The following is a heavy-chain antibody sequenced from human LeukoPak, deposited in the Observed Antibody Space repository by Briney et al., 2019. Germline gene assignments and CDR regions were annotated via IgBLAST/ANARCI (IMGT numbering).Heavy chain of an antibody. J-gene: IGHJ4*02. CDR1: GFTFSSYG. V-gene: IGHV3-30*18. CDR2: ISYDGSNK. Sequence: GGSLRLSCAASGFTFSSYGMHWVRQAPGKGLEWVAAISYDGSNKYYADSVKGRFTISRDNSKNTLYLQMNSLRAEDTAVYYCAKDSMEGYCSSTSCSYFDYWGQGTLVTVSS. CDR3: AKDSMEGYCSSTSCSYFDY. D-gene: IGHD2-2*01.